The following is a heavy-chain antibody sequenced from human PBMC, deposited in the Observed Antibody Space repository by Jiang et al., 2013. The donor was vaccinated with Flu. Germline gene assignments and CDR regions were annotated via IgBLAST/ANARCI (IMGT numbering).Heavy chain of an antibody. CDR2: INVANGDT. V-gene: IGHV1-2*02. Sequence: EVKKPGDSVKVSCKTSGYIFTDHYVHWVRQAPGQGLEWMAWINVANGDTGYAQKLQGRVTVTRDTSITTSYLELYSLASDDTAVYFCARDGEDNWWGGSDHWGQGTLVTVSS. J-gene: IGHJ1*01. CDR1: GYIFTDHY. CDR3: ARDGEDNWWGGSDH. D-gene: IGHD2-15*01.